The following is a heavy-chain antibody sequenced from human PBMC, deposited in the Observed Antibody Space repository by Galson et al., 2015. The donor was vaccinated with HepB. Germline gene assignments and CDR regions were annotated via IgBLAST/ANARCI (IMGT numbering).Heavy chain of an antibody. Sequence: SLRLSCAATSGFTFNNYKIHWVRHVPGKGLVWVAYIDSDERGTKYADSVKGRFTISRNNARNTVFLQMNSLRVEDTAVYFCGRSRRASGYHYDYWGQGTLVAVSS. D-gene: IGHD3-22*01. CDR3: GRSRRASGYHYDY. J-gene: IGHJ4*02. V-gene: IGHV3-74*03. CDR2: IDSDERGT. CDR1: GFTFNNYK.